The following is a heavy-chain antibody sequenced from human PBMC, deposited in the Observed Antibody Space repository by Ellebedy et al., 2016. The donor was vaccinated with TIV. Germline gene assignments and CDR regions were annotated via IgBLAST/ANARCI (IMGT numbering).Heavy chain of an antibody. CDR3: ATDGGSAEVERRETLSY. D-gene: IGHD3-16*01. V-gene: IGHV1-69*04. J-gene: IGHJ4*02. CDR2: IMPILGLA. CDR1: GGSFSTYA. Sequence: AASVKVSCKASGGSFSTYAISWVRQAPGQGLEWMGRIMPILGLASYAQNFQGRVTITADTSTSTAYMELSSLGSEDAALYYCATDGGSAEVERRETLSYWGLGTLVTVSS.